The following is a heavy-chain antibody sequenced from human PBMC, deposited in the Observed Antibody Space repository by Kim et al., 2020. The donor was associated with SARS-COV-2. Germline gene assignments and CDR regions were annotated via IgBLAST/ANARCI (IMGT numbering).Heavy chain of an antibody. J-gene: IGHJ4*02. D-gene: IGHD1-26*01. CDR3: AKASSRGAYLTYFDY. V-gene: IGHV3-23*01. Sequence: AGSVRGRFTISRDDSKNTLHLQMNSRRAEDTAVYYCAKASSRGAYLTYFDYWGPGTLVTVSS.